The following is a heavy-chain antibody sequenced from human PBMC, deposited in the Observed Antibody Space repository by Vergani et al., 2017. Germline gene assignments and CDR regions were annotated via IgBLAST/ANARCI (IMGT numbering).Heavy chain of an antibody. D-gene: IGHD6-6*01. V-gene: IGHV1-2*02. CDR3: ARRDSSSYYYYGMDV. Sequence: QVQLVQSGAEVKKPGASVKVSCKASGYTFTGYYMHWVRQAPGQGLEWMGWINPNSGGTNYAQKFQGRVTRTRDTSISTAYMELSRLRSDDTAVYYCARRDSSSYYYYGMDVWGQGTTVTVSS. CDR1: GYTFTGYY. J-gene: IGHJ6*02. CDR2: INPNSGGT.